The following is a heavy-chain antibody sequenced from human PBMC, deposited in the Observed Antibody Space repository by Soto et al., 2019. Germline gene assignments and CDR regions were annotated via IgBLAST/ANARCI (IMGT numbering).Heavy chain of an antibody. J-gene: IGHJ6*02. Sequence: GGSLRLSCTASGFTFGDYAMSWVRQAPGKGLEWVGFIRSKAYGGTTEYAASVKGRFTISRDDSKSIAYLQMNSLKTEDTAVYYCTRAIYGSGSYRYYYYYYGMDVWGQVTSVTV. V-gene: IGHV3-49*04. D-gene: IGHD3-10*01. CDR1: GFTFGDYA. CDR3: TRAIYGSGSYRYYYYYYGMDV. CDR2: IRSKAYGGTT.